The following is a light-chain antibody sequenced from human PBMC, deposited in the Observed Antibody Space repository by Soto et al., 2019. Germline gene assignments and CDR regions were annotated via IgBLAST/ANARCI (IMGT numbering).Light chain of an antibody. V-gene: IGKV3-15*01. CDR2: GAS. CDR3: QRYHDWPLT. J-gene: IGKJ4*01. CDR1: QRISTN. Sequence: EIVMTQSPATLSVSPGERATLSCRASQRISTNLAWYQRKPGQTPRLLIYGASNRATDIPARFSGSGSGTEFTLTISSLQSEDFAVFFCQRYHDWPLTFGGGTKVEIK.